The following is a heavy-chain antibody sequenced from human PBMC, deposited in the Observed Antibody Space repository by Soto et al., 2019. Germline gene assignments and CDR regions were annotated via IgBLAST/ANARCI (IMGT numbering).Heavy chain of an antibody. CDR1: GFTFSSCA. V-gene: IGHV3-23*01. CDR3: VKGRGFSRQLSDY. CDR2: IDNGGGAT. D-gene: IGHD2-2*01. Sequence: EVQLLESGGGLVQPGGSLRLSCAASGFTFSSCAMSWVRQAPGKGLEWVSGIDNGGGATYYTDSAKGRFAISRDNFKNTLYLQMNSLRAEDTALYYCVKGRGFSRQLSDYWGQGTLVTVSS. J-gene: IGHJ4*02.